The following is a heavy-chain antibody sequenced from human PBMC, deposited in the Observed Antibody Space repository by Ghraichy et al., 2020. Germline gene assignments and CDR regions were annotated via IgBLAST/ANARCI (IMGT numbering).Heavy chain of an antibody. CDR2: INHSGST. CDR3: ARCRYRITIFGVVSGGGHYNWFDP. D-gene: IGHD3-3*01. CDR1: GGSFSGYY. Sequence: SETLSLTCAVYGGSFSGYYWSWIRQPPGKGLEWIGEINHSGSTNYNPSLKSRVTISVDTSKNQFSLKLSSVTAADTAVYYCARCRYRITIFGVVSGGGHYNWFDPWGQGTLVTVSS. J-gene: IGHJ5*02. V-gene: IGHV4-34*01.